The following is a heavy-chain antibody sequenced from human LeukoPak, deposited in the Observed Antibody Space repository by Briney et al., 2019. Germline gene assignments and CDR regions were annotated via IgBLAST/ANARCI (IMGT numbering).Heavy chain of an antibody. V-gene: IGHV4-39*01. CDR3: ARPHNWNYPYYFDY. CDR1: GGSISSGNYY. D-gene: IGHD1-7*01. Sequence: PSETLSLTCTVSGGSISSGNYYWGWVRQPPGKGLEWIGSMYYSGSTYYNPSLKSRVTISVDTSKNQFSLKLRSVTAADTAVYYCARPHNWNYPYYFDYWGQGTLVTVFS. J-gene: IGHJ4*02. CDR2: MYYSGST.